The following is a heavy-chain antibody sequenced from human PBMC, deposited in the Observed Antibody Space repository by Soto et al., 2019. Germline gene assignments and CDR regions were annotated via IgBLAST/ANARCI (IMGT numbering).Heavy chain of an antibody. D-gene: IGHD5-12*01. J-gene: IGHJ4*02. Sequence: NPSETLSLTCTVSGCSISSSSYYWGWIRQPPGKGLEWIGSIYYSGSTYYNPSLKSRVTISVDTSKNQFSLKLSSVTAADTAVYYCARHTPPSDVGWLRGTQYFDYWGQGTLVTVSS. CDR1: GCSISSSSYY. CDR3: ARHTPPSDVGWLRGTQYFDY. CDR2: IYYSGST. V-gene: IGHV4-39*01.